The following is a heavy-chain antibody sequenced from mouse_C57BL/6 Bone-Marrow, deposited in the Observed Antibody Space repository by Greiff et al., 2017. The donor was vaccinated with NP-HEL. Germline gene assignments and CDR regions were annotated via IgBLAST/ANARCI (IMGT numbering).Heavy chain of an antibody. J-gene: IGHJ4*01. D-gene: IGHD2-2*01. CDR2: INPYNGGT. Sequence: EVQLHQSGPVLVKPGASVKMSCKASGYTFTDYYMNWVKQSHGKSLEWIGVINPYNGGTSYNQKFKGKATLTVDKSSSTAYMELNSLTSEDSAVYYCARWGLRDAMDYWGQGTSVTVSS. CDR1: GYTFTDYY. CDR3: ARWGLRDAMDY. V-gene: IGHV1-19*01.